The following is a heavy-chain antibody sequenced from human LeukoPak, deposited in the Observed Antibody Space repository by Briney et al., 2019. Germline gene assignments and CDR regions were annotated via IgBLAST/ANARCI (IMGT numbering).Heavy chain of an antibody. CDR2: ISGDGGST. Sequence: GGSLRLSCAASGFTFDDYAMHWVRQAPGKGLEWVSLISGDGGSTYYADSVKGRLTISRDNSKNSLYLQMNSLRTEDTALYYCASGRDGYNYGYWGQGTLVTVSS. V-gene: IGHV3-43*02. CDR1: GFTFDDYA. D-gene: IGHD5-24*01. J-gene: IGHJ4*02. CDR3: ASGRDGYNYGY.